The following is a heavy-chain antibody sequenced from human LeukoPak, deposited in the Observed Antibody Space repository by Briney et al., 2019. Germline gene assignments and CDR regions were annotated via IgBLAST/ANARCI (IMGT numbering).Heavy chain of an antibody. D-gene: IGHD5-18*01. CDR3: AKRIQSAMATGY. J-gene: IGHJ4*02. CDR1: GFTFSSYA. Sequence: QPGGSLRLSCAASGFTFSSYAMSWVRQAPGKGLGWVSDINGSGGSTYYADSVKGRFTISRDNSKNTLYLQMNGLRAEDTAVYYCAKRIQSAMATGYWGQGTLVTVSS. CDR2: INGSGGST. V-gene: IGHV3-23*01.